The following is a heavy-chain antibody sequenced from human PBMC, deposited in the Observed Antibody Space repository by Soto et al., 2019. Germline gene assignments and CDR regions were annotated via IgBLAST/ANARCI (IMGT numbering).Heavy chain of an antibody. CDR3: ARIRGRCSGSDCYFYYYGMDV. V-gene: IGHV2-26*01. Sequence: QVTLKESGPVLVKPTETLTLNCTLSGFSLSDANMGVSWIRQSPGKALEWLAHILSNDEKVYSTSLESRLSNSKDTSESQVVLTISNMAPVDTGTYYCARIRGRCSGSDCYFYYYGMDVWGQGTTVTFSS. CDR1: GFSLSDANMG. CDR2: ILSNDEK. D-gene: IGHD2-21*02. J-gene: IGHJ6*02.